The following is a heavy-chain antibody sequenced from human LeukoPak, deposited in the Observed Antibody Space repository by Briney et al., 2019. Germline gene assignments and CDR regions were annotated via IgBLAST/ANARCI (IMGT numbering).Heavy chain of an antibody. CDR3: ARLTRSPGFDY. CDR1: GGSISSSSYY. CDR2: IYYSGST. J-gene: IGHJ4*02. D-gene: IGHD3-10*01. Sequence: PSETLSLTCTVSGGSISSSSYYWGWIRQPPGKGLEWIGSIYYSGSTYYNPSLKSRVTISVDTSKNQFSLKLSSVTAADTAVYYCARLTRSPGFDYWGQGTLVTVSS. V-gene: IGHV4-39*01.